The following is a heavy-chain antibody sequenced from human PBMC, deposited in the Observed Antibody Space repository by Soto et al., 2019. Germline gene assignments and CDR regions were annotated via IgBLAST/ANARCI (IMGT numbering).Heavy chain of an antibody. Sequence: GGSLILSCAASGLIFSAYAMSWVRQAPGKVLEWVSTIRDTIGATDYADSVKGRFTISRDISRNTLYLEMNNLRAEDTDMYYCAKAQWLLGGDYFDSWGQGALVTVSS. CDR3: AKAQWLLGGDYFDS. D-gene: IGHD6-19*01. CDR2: IRDTIGAT. CDR1: GLIFSAYA. V-gene: IGHV3-23*01. J-gene: IGHJ4*02.